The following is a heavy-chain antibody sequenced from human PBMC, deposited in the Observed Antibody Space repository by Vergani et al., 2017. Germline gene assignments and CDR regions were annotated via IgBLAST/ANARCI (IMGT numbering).Heavy chain of an antibody. J-gene: IGHJ6*02. V-gene: IGHV3-21*01. Sequence: EVQLVESGGGLVKPGGSLRLSCAASGFTFSSYSMNWVRQAPGTGLEWVSSISSSSSYIYYADSVKGRFTISRDNAKNSLYLQMNSLRAEDTAVYYCARDLGLEDLGVGIAAAVPHYYYGMDVWGQGTTVTVSS. CDR1: GFTFSSYS. CDR3: ARDLGLEDLGVGIAAAVPHYYYGMDV. D-gene: IGHD6-13*01. CDR2: ISSSSSYI.